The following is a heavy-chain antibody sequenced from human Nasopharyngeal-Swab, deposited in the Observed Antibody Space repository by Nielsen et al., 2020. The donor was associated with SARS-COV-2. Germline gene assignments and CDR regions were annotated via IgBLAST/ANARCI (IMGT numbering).Heavy chain of an antibody. D-gene: IGHD4/OR15-4a*01. Sequence: GESLKISCAASGFTFASYWMSWVRQAPRKGLEWVANIKQDGGEKYYVDSVKGRFTIARDNAKNSVYLQMNSLRVEDTAVYYCAREGYGAYGDHPGHWGQGTLVTVSS. CDR3: AREGYGAYGDHPGH. CDR2: IKQDGGEK. CDR1: GFTFASYW. V-gene: IGHV3-7*01. J-gene: IGHJ4*02.